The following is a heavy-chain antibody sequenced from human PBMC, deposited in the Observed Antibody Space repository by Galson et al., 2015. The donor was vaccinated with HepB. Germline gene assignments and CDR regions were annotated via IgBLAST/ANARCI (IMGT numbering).Heavy chain of an antibody. Sequence: SLRLSCAASGFTFSSYGMHWVRQAPGKGLEWVAVISYDGSNKYYADSVKGRFTISRDNSKNTLYLQMNSLRAEDTAVYYCARDSIVVVPAATALLDYWGQGILVTVSS. CDR1: GFTFSSYG. D-gene: IGHD2-2*01. CDR2: ISYDGSNK. V-gene: IGHV3-30*03. CDR3: ARDSIVVVPAATALLDY. J-gene: IGHJ4*02.